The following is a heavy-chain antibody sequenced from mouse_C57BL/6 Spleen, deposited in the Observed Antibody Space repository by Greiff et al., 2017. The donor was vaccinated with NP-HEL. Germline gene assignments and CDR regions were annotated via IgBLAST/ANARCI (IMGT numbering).Heavy chain of an antibody. Sequence: VQLQQPGAELVRPGSSVKLSCKASGYTFTSYWMDWVQQRPGQGLEWIGNISPSASETHYNQKFKDQATLTLDKSSSTAYMQLSSRTSKAAAVYFCASDSVSSYLAWFAYWGQGTLVTVSA. V-gene: IGHV1-61*01. CDR1: GYTFTSYW. CDR2: ISPSASET. D-gene: IGHD1-1*01. CDR3: ASDSVSSYLAWFAY. J-gene: IGHJ3*01.